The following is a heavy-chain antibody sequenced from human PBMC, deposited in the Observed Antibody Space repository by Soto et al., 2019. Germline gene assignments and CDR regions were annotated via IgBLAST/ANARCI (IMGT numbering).Heavy chain of an antibody. CDR1: GGSISNYY. V-gene: IGHV4-34*01. J-gene: IGHJ4*02. Sequence: SETLSLTCTVSGGSISNYYWTWIRQPPGTGLEWIGEINHSGSTNYNPSLKSRVTISVDTSKNQFSLKLTSVTAADTAVYYCARGGETTKVDFWGQGALVTVSS. CDR3: ARGGETTKVDF. D-gene: IGHD1-7*01. CDR2: INHSGST.